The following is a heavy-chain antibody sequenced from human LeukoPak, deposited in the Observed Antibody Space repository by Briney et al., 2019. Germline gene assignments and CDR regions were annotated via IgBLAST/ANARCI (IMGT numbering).Heavy chain of an antibody. Sequence: AGGSLRLSCAASGLTFSTYSMHWVRQAPGKGLEWVSSIRGGSSYLYYADSVKGRFTISRDNAKNSLYLQMNGLRAEDTAVYYCASGRNMGITGTTGAFDIWGQGTMVTVSS. CDR3: ASGRNMGITGTTGAFDI. CDR1: GLTFSTYS. CDR2: IRGGSSYL. V-gene: IGHV3-21*01. J-gene: IGHJ3*02. D-gene: IGHD1-7*01.